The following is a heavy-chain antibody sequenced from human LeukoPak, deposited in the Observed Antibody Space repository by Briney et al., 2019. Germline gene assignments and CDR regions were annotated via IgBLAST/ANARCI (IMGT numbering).Heavy chain of an antibody. CDR2: IIPIFGTA. CDR3: ARAHFSGCGGWSVIGY. J-gene: IGHJ4*02. D-gene: IGHD6-19*01. V-gene: IGHV1-69*05. Sequence: GASVKVSCKASGGTFSSYAISWVRQAPGQGLEWMGGIIPIFGTANYAQKFQGRVTITTDESTSTAYMELSSLRSEDTAVYCCARAHFSGCGGWSVIGYWGQRTLVTVSS. CDR1: GGTFSSYA.